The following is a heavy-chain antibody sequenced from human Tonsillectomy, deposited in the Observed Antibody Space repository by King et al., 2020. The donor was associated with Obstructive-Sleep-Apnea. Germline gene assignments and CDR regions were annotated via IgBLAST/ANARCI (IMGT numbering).Heavy chain of an antibody. CDR1: GGSISNYY. J-gene: IGHJ5*02. D-gene: IGHD2-2*01. CDR2: IYYSGST. Sequence: QLQESGPGLVKPSETLSLTCTVSGGSISNYYWSWVRQPPGKGLEWIGYIYYSGSTNYNPSLKSRVTISVETSKNQFSLKLSSVTAADPAVYYCARHRWGYCSTTSCQTWFDPWGQGALVTVSS. V-gene: IGHV4-59*08. CDR3: ARHRWGYCSTTSCQTWFDP.